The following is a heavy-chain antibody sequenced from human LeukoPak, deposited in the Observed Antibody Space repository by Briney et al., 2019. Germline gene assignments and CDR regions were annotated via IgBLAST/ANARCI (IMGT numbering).Heavy chain of an antibody. CDR1: GGSFSIYY. CDR3: ARGRKYTSGYRVTELGSGYSDY. Sequence: SETLSLTCTVSGGSFSIYYWSWIRQPAGKGLEWIGRIYTSGSTNYNPSLKSRVTMSVDTSKNQFSLKVTSVTAEDTAVYYCARGRKYTSGYRVTELGSGYSDYWGQGTLVTVSS. V-gene: IGHV4-4*07. D-gene: IGHD5-18*01. J-gene: IGHJ4*02. CDR2: IYTSGST.